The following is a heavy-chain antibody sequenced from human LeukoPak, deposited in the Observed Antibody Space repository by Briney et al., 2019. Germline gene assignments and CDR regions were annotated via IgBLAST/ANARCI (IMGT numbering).Heavy chain of an antibody. J-gene: IGHJ5*02. CDR2: IYSDGST. V-gene: IGHV3-66*02. Sequence: GGSLRLSCAASGFAVSTNYLSWVRQAPGKGLEWVSVIYSDGSTYYTDSVKGRFTISRDNSKNTLYLQMDSLRPEDTAVYYCARDQRSESYYPWGWFDPWGQGTLVTVSS. D-gene: IGHD1-26*01. CDR1: GFAVSTNY. CDR3: ARDQRSESYYPWGWFDP.